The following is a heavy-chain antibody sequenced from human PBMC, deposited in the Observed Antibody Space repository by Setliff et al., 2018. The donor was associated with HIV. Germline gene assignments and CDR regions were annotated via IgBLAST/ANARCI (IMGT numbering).Heavy chain of an antibody. CDR1: GASINSGDSY. Sequence: SETLSLTCTVSGASINSGDSYWTWIRQSPGKGLEWIGFIYYSGSNYYNPSLKSRISISLDAPKSQSSLWLTSVTAADTAVYYCARGRWGGGAGAPSYYFDSWGQGTLVTVSS. J-gene: IGHJ4*02. V-gene: IGHV4-30-4*01. CDR2: IYYSGSN. CDR3: ARGRWGGGAGAPSYYFDS. D-gene: IGHD6-19*01.